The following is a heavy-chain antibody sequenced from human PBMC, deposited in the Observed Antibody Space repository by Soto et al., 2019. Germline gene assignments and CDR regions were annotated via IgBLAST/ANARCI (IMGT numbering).Heavy chain of an antibody. CDR2: IYYSGST. D-gene: IGHD2-15*01. CDR3: APLSVSLSGPYGIHV. CDR1: GGSVSSGSYY. Sequence: PSETLSLTCTVSGGSVSSGSYYWSWIRQPPGKGLEWIGYIYYSGSTNYNPSLKSRVTLSVDTSKNQFSVRLNSVTASDTAVYYCAPLSVSLSGPYGIHVWGQGTTVTVS. J-gene: IGHJ6*02. V-gene: IGHV4-61*01.